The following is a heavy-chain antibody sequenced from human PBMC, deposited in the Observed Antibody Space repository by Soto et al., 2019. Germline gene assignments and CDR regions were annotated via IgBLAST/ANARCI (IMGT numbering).Heavy chain of an antibody. CDR1: GFTFSSYA. CDR3: ASKYTAAAPLDY. V-gene: IGHV3-30-3*01. D-gene: IGHD6-6*01. Sequence: VQLVESGGGVVQPGRSLRLSCAASGFTFSSYAMHWVRQAPGKGLEWVAVISYDGSNKYYADSVKGRFTISRDNSKNTLYLQMNSLRAEDTAVYYCASKYTAAAPLDYWGQGTLVTVSS. CDR2: ISYDGSNK. J-gene: IGHJ4*02.